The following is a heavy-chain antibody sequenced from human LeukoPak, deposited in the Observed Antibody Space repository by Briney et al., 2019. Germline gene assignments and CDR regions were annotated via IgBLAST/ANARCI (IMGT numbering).Heavy chain of an antibody. D-gene: IGHD3-10*01. V-gene: IGHV3-33*01. CDR3: AREHLHYYYGSLRTWFDP. CDR2: IWYDGSNK. J-gene: IGHJ5*02. Sequence: SGGSLRLSCAASGFTFSSYGMHWVRQAPGKGLEWVAVIWYDGSNKYYADSVKGRFTIFRDNSKNTLYLQMNSLRAEDTAVYYCAREHLHYYYGSLRTWFDPWGQGTLVTVSS. CDR1: GFTFSSYG.